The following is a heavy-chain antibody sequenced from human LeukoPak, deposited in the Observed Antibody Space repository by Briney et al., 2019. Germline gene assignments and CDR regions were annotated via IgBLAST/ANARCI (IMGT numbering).Heavy chain of an antibody. CDR3: AKDRTVGASYWYFDL. Sequence: GGSLRLSCAASGFTFSNYAMSWVRQAPGKGLEWVSAISGSGGNTYYADSVKGRFTISRDNSKNTLYLQMNSLRAEDTAVYYCAKDRTVGASYWYFDLWGRGTLVTVSS. CDR2: ISGSGGNT. J-gene: IGHJ2*01. V-gene: IGHV3-23*01. CDR1: GFTFSNYA. D-gene: IGHD1-26*01.